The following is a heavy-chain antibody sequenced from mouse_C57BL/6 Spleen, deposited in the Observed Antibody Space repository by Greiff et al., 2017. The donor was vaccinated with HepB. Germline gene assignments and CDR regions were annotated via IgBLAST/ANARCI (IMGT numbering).Heavy chain of an antibody. V-gene: IGHV1-4*01. CDR2: INPSSGYT. Sequence: VQLQQSGAELARPGASVKMSCKASGYTFTSYTMHWVKQRPGQGLEWIGYINPSSGYTKYNQKFKDKATLTADKSSSTAYMQLSSLTSEDSAVYYWERSESGNYESWFAYWGQGTLVTVAA. CDR3: ERSESGNYESWFAY. CDR1: GYTFTSYT. J-gene: IGHJ3*01. D-gene: IGHD2-1*01.